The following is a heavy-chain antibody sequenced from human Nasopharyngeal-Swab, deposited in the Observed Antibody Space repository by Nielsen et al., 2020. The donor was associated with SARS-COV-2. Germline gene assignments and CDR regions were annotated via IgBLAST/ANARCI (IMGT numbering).Heavy chain of an antibody. Sequence: GGSLRLSCAASGFSFSSYAMHWVRQAPGKGLEWVAVASSDGRNKYYADSVKGRFTVSRDNSKNTLYLQMNSLRAEDTAVYYFARRALQDFYFDHWGQGTLVTVSS. CDR3: ARRALQDFYFDH. D-gene: IGHD3-3*01. V-gene: IGHV3-30*04. CDR2: ASSDGRNK. CDR1: GFSFSSYA. J-gene: IGHJ4*02.